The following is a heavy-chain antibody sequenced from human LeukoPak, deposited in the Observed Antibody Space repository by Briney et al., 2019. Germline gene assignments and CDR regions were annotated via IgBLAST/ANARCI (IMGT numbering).Heavy chain of an antibody. CDR3: ATYYDILTGYLYYYGMDV. CDR1: GYTFTSYD. J-gene: IGHJ6*02. Sequence: ASVKVSCKASGYTFTSYDINWVRQATGQGLEWMGWMNPNSGNTGYAQKFQGRVTMTRNTSISTAYMELSSLRSEDTAVYYCATYYDILTGYLYYYGMDVWGQGTTVTVSS. CDR2: MNPNSGNT. V-gene: IGHV1-8*01. D-gene: IGHD3-9*01.